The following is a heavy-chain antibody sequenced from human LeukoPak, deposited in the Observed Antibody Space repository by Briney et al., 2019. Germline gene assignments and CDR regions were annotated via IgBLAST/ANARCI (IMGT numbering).Heavy chain of an antibody. CDR3: ASAPPSMVRGVIPYYGMDV. J-gene: IGHJ6*02. D-gene: IGHD3-10*01. CDR2: INMDGSTI. CDR1: GFTFSSYW. V-gene: IGHV3-74*01. Sequence: PGGSLRLSCAASGFTFSSYWMHWVRQGPGKGLVWVARINMDGSTISYADFVKGRFTISRDNAKNTLYLQMNSLRAEDTAVYYCASAPPSMVRGVIPYYGMDVWGQGTTVTVSS.